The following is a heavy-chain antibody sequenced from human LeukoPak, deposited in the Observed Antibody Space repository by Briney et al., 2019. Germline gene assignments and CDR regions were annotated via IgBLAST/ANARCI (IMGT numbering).Heavy chain of an antibody. J-gene: IGHJ5*02. CDR1: GGSISSGGYS. D-gene: IGHD2-15*01. CDR2: IYHSGST. V-gene: IGHV4-30-2*01. CDR3: ARAHCSGGSCYSIRFDP. Sequence: SQTLSLTCAVSGGSISSGGYSWSWIRQPPGKGLEWIGYIYHSGSTHYNPSLKSRVTISVDRSKNQFSLKLSSVTAADTAVYYCARAHCSGGSCYSIRFDPWGQGTLVTVSS.